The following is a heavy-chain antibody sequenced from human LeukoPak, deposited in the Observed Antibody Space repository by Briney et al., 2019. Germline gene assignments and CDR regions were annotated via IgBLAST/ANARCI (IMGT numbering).Heavy chain of an antibody. CDR3: AREVYSSSRPADAFDI. J-gene: IGHJ3*02. V-gene: IGHV3-7*01. Sequence: PGGSLRLSCAASGFTFSTYWMSWVRQAPGKGLEWVASIKPDGSGDHFVDSVKGRFTISRDNAKNSLYLQMNSLRAEDTAVYYCAREVYSSSRPADAFDIWGQGTVVTVSS. CDR2: IKPDGSGD. D-gene: IGHD6-13*01. CDR1: GFTFSTYW.